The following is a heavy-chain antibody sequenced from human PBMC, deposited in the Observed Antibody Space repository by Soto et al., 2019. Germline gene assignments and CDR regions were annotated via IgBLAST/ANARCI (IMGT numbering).Heavy chain of an antibody. J-gene: IGHJ5*02. CDR1: EFTFSSYS. Sequence: EVQLVESGGGLVQPGGSLRLSCAASEFTFSSYSMNWVRQAPGKGPEWVSYISSSSRSIYYADSVKGRFTISRDNAKNSLYLVMNSLRAEDTAVYYCARVPIASPATSNWFDPWGQGTLVTVSS. D-gene: IGHD6-13*01. CDR3: ARVPIASPATSNWFDP. CDR2: ISSSSRSI. V-gene: IGHV3-48*01.